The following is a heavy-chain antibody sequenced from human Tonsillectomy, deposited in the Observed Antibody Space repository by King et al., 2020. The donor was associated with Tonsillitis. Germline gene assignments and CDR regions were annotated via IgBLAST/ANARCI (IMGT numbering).Heavy chain of an antibody. V-gene: IGHV4-39*01. Sequence: QLQESGPGLVKPSETLSLTCTVSGGSISSNSYYWGWIRQPPGKGLEWIGTIYYSGNTYYNPSLKSRVTISFDTSKNQFSLKLRSVTAADTAVYYCARFDDSSDYFDYWGQGTLVTVSS. CDR2: IYYSGNT. CDR3: ARFDDSSDYFDY. J-gene: IGHJ4*02. D-gene: IGHD3-22*01. CDR1: GGSISSNSYY.